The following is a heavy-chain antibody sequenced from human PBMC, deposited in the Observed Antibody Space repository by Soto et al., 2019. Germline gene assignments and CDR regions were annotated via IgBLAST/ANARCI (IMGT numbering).Heavy chain of an antibody. CDR3: AKYYDSSGYYPRPSYFDY. J-gene: IGHJ4*02. Sequence: GGSLRLSCSASGFIFSSYVMHWVRQAPGKGLEYVSGISYNGGSTYYADSVKGRFTVSRDNSKNTLYLQMSSLRAEDTAVYYCAKYYDSSGYYPRPSYFDYWGQGTLVTVSP. CDR2: ISYNGGST. V-gene: IGHV3-64D*06. CDR1: GFIFSSYV. D-gene: IGHD3-22*01.